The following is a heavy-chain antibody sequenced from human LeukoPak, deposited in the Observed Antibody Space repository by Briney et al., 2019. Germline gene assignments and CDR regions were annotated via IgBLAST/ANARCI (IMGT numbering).Heavy chain of an antibody. D-gene: IGHD5-12*01. J-gene: IGHJ6*03. V-gene: IGHV4-4*07. CDR2: IYTSGST. CDR1: GGSISSYY. CDR3: ARDQARNYYYVDV. Sequence: SDTLSLTRTVSGGSISSYYWSWIRQPAGKGLEWIGRIYTSGSTNYNPSLKSRVTMSVDTSKNQFSLKLSSVTAADTAVYYCARDQARNYYYVDVWGKGTTVTVSS.